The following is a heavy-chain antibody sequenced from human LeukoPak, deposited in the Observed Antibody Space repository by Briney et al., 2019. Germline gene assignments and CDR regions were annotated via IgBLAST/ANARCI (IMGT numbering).Heavy chain of an antibody. J-gene: IGHJ4*02. CDR3: ARVGTTGATADN. Sequence: INPRGGSTDYAQKFQDRVTMTSDTSTSTVYMELKSLTSEDTAVYFCARVGTTGATADNWGQGTLVTVSS. V-gene: IGHV1-46*01. CDR2: INPRGGST. D-gene: IGHD4-11*01.